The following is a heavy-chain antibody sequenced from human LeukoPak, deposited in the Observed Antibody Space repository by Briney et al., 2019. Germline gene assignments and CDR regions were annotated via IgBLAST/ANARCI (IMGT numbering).Heavy chain of an antibody. J-gene: IGHJ5*02. CDR2: IKQDGSEK. CDR3: ARASSGVRRSWFSLRMYNWFDP. V-gene: IGHV3-7*01. CDR1: GFTFSSYW. Sequence: GSLRLSCAASGFTFSSYWMSWVRQAPGKGLEWVANIKQDGSEKYYVDSVKGRFTISRDNAKNSLYLQMNSLRAEDTAVYYCARASSGVRRSWFSLRMYNWFDPWGQGTLVTVSS. D-gene: IGHD6-13*01.